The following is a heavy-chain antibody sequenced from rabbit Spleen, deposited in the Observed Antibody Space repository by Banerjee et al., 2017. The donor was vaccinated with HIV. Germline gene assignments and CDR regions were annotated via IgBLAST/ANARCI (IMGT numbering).Heavy chain of an antibody. V-gene: IGHV1S45*01. Sequence: QEQLVESGGGLVKPEGSLTLTCKASGFYFSNKYFMCWVRQAPGKGREWIACINTTSTSNHYAGWAKSRFTIFNPTSATVTLQMTSRSAADAAAYFCARDMEGGIGWNFGWWGPGTLVTVS. J-gene: IGHJ4*01. CDR2: INTTSTSN. D-gene: IGHD1-1*01. CDR1: GFYFSNKYF. CDR3: ARDMEGGIGWNFGW.